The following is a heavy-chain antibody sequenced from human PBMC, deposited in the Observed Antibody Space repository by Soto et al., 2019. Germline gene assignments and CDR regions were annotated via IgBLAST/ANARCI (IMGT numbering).Heavy chain of an antibody. V-gene: IGHV4-38-2*01. J-gene: IGHJ6*02. D-gene: IGHD3-3*01. Sequence: SETLSLTCAVSCYSISSGYYWGWIRQPPGKGLEWIGSIYHSGSTYYNPSLKSRVTISVDTSKNQFSLKLSSVTAADTAVYYCARVGALYDFWSGYYGMDVWGQGTTVTVSS. CDR2: IYHSGST. CDR1: CYSISSGYY. CDR3: ARVGALYDFWSGYYGMDV.